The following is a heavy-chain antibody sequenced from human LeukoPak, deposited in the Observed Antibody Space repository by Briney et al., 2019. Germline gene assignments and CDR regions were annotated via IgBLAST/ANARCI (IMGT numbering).Heavy chain of an antibody. D-gene: IGHD3-10*01. CDR2: ISGSGGST. Sequence: GGSLRLSCAASGFTFSSYAMSWVRQAPGKGLEWVSAISGSGGSTYNADSVKGRFTISRDNSKNTLYLQMNSLRAEDTAVYYCAKGDRRYYYGSGNDYWGQGTLVTVSS. J-gene: IGHJ4*02. CDR3: AKGDRRYYYGSGNDY. CDR1: GFTFSSYA. V-gene: IGHV3-23*01.